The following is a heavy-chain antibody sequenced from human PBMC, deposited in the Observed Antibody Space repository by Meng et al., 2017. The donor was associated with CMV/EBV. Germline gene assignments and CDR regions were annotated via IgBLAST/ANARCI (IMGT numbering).Heavy chain of an antibody. V-gene: IGHV1-2*02. J-gene: IGHJ5*02. D-gene: IGHD3-10*01. CDR2: INPNSGGT. CDR1: GYTFTGYY. Sequence: GYTFTGYYMHWVRQAPGQGLEWMGWINPNSGGTNYAQKFQGRVTMTRDTSISTAYMELSRLRSDDTAVYYCARDRGYYGSGSYQFDPWGQGTLVTVSS. CDR3: ARDRGYYGSGSYQFDP.